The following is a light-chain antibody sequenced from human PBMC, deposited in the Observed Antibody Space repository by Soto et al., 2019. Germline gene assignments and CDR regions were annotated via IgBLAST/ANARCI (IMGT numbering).Light chain of an antibody. J-gene: IGKJ4*01. CDR3: QQHGDWPLT. CDR2: ATS. CDR1: QSVGNN. Sequence: EIVLTQSPATLSVSPGERATLSCRASQSVGNNFAWYQQKPGQAPRLLIFATSTRATGVPARFSGSGSGTEFTLTISSLQSEDFAVYYCQQHGDWPLTFGGGAKVEIE. V-gene: IGKV3-15*01.